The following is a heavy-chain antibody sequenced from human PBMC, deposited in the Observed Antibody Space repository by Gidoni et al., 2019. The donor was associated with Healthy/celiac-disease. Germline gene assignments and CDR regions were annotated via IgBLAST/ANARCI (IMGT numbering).Heavy chain of an antibody. CDR1: GFTFSSYA. J-gene: IGHJ4*02. V-gene: IGHV3-23*04. D-gene: IGHD3-3*01. Sequence: EVQLVESGGGLVQPGGSLRLSCAASGFTFSSYAMSWVRQAPGKGLEWVSAISGSGGSTYYADSVKGRFTISRDNSKNTLYLQMNSLRAEDTAVYYCAKDREYTIFGVVDPFDYWGQGTLVTVSS. CDR3: AKDREYTIFGVVDPFDY. CDR2: ISGSGGST.